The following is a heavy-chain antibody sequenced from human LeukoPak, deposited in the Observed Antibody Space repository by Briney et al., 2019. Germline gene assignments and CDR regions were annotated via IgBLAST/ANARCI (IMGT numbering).Heavy chain of an antibody. V-gene: IGHV3-48*01. D-gene: IGHD3-22*01. CDR3: ARDGPGYYDSSGYYYGLYFDY. Sequence: GGSLRLSRAASGFTFSSYSMTWVRQAPGKGLEWVSYISSSSSTIYYADSVKGRFTISRDNAKNSLYLQMNSLRAEDTAVYYCARDGPGYYDSSGYYYGLYFDYWGQGTLVTVSS. J-gene: IGHJ4*02. CDR1: GFTFSSYS. CDR2: ISSSSSTI.